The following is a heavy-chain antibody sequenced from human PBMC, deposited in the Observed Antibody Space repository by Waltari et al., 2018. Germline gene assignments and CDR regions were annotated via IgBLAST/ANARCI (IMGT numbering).Heavy chain of an antibody. CDR2: IYYSGST. D-gene: IGHD6-13*01. Sequence: QLQLQESGPGLVKPSEPLSLTCTVSGCSIRSSSYYWGWIRQPPGKGLEWIGSIYYSGSTYYNPSLKSRVTISVDTSKNQFSLKLSSVTAADTAVYYCARNVSSISSSRDAFDYWGQGTLVSVSS. CDR3: ARNVSSISSSRDAFDY. J-gene: IGHJ4*02. V-gene: IGHV4-39*07. CDR1: GCSIRSSSYY.